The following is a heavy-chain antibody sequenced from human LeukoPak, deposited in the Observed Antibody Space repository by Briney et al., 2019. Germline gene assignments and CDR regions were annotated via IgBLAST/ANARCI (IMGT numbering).Heavy chain of an antibody. Sequence: GESLKISCKGSGYSFTYSWIGWVRQMPGKGLEWMGIIYPEDSDTTYSPSFLGQVTMSVDKSISTAYLQWSSLKASDTAMYYCARLDTPMVNNDYWGQGSLVTVSS. CDR2: IYPEDSDT. D-gene: IGHD5-18*01. J-gene: IGHJ4*02. CDR3: ARLDTPMVNNDY. V-gene: IGHV5-51*01. CDR1: GYSFTYSW.